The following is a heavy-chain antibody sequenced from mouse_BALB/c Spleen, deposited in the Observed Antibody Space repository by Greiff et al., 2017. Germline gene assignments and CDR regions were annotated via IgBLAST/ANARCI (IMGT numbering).Heavy chain of an antibody. Sequence: EVHLVESGGGLVQPGGSLKLSCAASGFTFSSYTMSWVRQTPEKRLEWVAYISNGGGSTYYPDTVKGRFTISRDNAKNTLYLQMSSLKSEDTAMYYCARQLGRFRGAMDYWGQGTSVTVSS. CDR1: GFTFSSYT. J-gene: IGHJ4*01. V-gene: IGHV5-12-2*01. CDR3: ARQLGRFRGAMDY. D-gene: IGHD3-1*01. CDR2: ISNGGGST.